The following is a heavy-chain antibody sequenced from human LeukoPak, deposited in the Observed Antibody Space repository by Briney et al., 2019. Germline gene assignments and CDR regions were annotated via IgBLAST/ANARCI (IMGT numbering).Heavy chain of an antibody. J-gene: IGHJ4*02. CDR3: AKWGDYDILTGYYDSDY. Sequence: GGSLRLSCAASGFTVTNYAMYWVRQAPGKGLEWVSAISGRDDSTYYADSVKGRFTISRDTSKNTLFLQMNSLRAEDTAVYYYAKWGDYDILTGYYDSDYWGQGTLVTVSA. CDR2: ISGRDDST. CDR1: GFTVTNYA. V-gene: IGHV3-23*01. D-gene: IGHD3-9*01.